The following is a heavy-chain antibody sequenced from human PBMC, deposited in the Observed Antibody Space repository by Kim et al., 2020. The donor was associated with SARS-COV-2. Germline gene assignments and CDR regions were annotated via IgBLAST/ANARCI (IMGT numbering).Heavy chain of an antibody. CDR2: IYYSGST. Sequence: SETLSLTCTVSGGSISSYYCSWIRQPPGKGLEWIGYIYYSGSTNYNPSLKSRVTISVDTSKNQFSLKLSSVTAADTAVYYCARDRRSYGDYAYYYYGMDVWGQGTTVTVSS. V-gene: IGHV4-59*13. D-gene: IGHD4-17*01. CDR3: ARDRRSYGDYAYYYYGMDV. J-gene: IGHJ6*02. CDR1: GGSISSYY.